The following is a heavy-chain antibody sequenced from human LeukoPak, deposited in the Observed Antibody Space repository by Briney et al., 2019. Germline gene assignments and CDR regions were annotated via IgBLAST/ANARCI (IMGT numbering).Heavy chain of an antibody. Sequence: PGRSLRLSCAAPGFTFDDYAMHWVRQAPGKGLEWVSSISSSSSYIYYANSVKGRFTISRDNARKSLFLQMNSLRAEDTAVYYCASETTRGYSYGSPTDGFDLWGQGTMVTVSS. D-gene: IGHD5-18*01. J-gene: IGHJ3*01. CDR2: ISSSSSYI. V-gene: IGHV3-21*01. CDR1: GFTFDDYA. CDR3: ASETTRGYSYGSPTDGFDL.